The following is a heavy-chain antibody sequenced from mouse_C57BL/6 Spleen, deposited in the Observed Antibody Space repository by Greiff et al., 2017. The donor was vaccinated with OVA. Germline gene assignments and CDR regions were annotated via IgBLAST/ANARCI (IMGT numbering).Heavy chain of an antibody. Sequence: QVQLQQSGAELVKPGASVKISCKASGYAFSSYWMNWVKQRPGKGLEWIGQIYPGDGDTNYNGKFKGKATLTADTSSSTAYMQLSILTSEDSAVYFCARGSTTVVNYAKCYWGQGTSVTV. CDR1: GYAFSSYW. V-gene: IGHV1-80*01. CDR3: ARGSTTVVNYAKCY. J-gene: IGHJ4*01. D-gene: IGHD1-1*01. CDR2: IYPGDGDT.